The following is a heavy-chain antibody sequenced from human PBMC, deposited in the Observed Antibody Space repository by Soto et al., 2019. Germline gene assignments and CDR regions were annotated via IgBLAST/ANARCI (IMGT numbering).Heavy chain of an antibody. Sequence: QVQLQESGPGLVKPSETLSLTCTVSGGSISSYYWSWIRQPPGKGLEWIGYIYYSGSTNYNPSLKSRVTITVDTSKNQFSLKLSSVTAADTAVDYCARDLSVAAFRWFAPWGQGTLVTVSS. CDR1: GGSISSYY. D-gene: IGHD6-19*01. CDR3: ARDLSVAAFRWFAP. CDR2: IYYSGST. J-gene: IGHJ5*02. V-gene: IGHV4-59*01.